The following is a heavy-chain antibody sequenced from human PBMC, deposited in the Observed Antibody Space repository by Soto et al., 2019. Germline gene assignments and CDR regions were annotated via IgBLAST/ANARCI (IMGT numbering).Heavy chain of an antibody. D-gene: IGHD6-13*01. CDR1: GFTFSSYG. CDR2: IWYDGSNK. Sequence: QVQLVESGGGVVQPGRSLRLSCAASGFTFSSYGMHWVRQAPGKGLEWVAVIWYDGSNKYYADSVKGRFTISRDNSKNTLYLLMNTLRAEDTAVYYCARVRAPYSSSLYWFDPWGQGTLVTVSS. CDR3: ARVRAPYSSSLYWFDP. J-gene: IGHJ5*02. V-gene: IGHV3-33*01.